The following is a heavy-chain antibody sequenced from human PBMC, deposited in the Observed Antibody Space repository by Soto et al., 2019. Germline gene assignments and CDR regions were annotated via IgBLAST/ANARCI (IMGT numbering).Heavy chain of an antibody. V-gene: IGHV1-18*01. CDR3: VMVDNYVTPTPQDV. CDR2: ISPYTGNT. CDR1: GYIFVNYG. J-gene: IGHJ6*02. D-gene: IGHD3-16*01. Sequence: ASVKVSCKASGYIFVNYGIAWVRQAPGQGLEWMGWISPYTGNTHSATKIQGRLTMTTDTSTSTTYMDLGSLTSDDTAVYYCVMVDNYVTPTPQDVWGQGTTVTVSS.